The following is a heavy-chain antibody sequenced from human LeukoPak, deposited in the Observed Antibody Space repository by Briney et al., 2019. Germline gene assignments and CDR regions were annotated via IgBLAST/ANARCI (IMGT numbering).Heavy chain of an antibody. J-gene: IGHJ4*02. CDR3: AKAGSYDILTAYFLADY. CDR1: GFSFSNYA. V-gene: IGHV3-23*01. D-gene: IGHD3-9*01. Sequence: GGSLRLSCAASGFSFSNYATSWVRQAPGKGLEWVSAISGSAGNTYYADSVKGRFTISRDNSKNTVYLQMNSLRAEDTAIYYCAKAGSYDILTAYFLADYWGQGTLVIVSS. CDR2: ISGSAGNT.